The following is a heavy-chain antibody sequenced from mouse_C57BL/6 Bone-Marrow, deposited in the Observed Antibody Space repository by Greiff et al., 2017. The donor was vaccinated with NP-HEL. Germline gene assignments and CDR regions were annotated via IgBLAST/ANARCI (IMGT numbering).Heavy chain of an antibody. CDR2: ISSGGDYI. V-gene: IGHV5-9-1*02. J-gene: IGHJ4*01. D-gene: IGHD2-2*01. CDR1: GFTFSSYA. CDR3: TRGLWLRRYYAMDY. Sequence: EVQLQESGEGLVKPGGSLKLSCAASGFTFSSYAMSWVRQTPEKRLEWVAYISSGGDYIYYADTVKGRFTISRDNARNTLYLQMSSLKSEDTAMYYCTRGLWLRRYYAMDYWGQGTSVTVSS.